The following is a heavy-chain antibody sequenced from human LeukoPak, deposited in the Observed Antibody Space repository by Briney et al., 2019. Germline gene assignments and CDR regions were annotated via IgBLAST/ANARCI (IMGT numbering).Heavy chain of an antibody. V-gene: IGHV5-51*01. CDR2: IYPGDSDT. CDR3: ARVVQPMVRGVIKSWFDP. Sequence: GESLKISCKGSGYSFTSYWIGWVRQMPGKGMEWMGIIYPGDSDTSSSPSFQGQVPISADKSISPAYLQWSSLKASDPAMYYCARVVQPMVRGVIKSWFDPWGQGTLVTVSS. D-gene: IGHD3-10*01. CDR1: GYSFTSYW. J-gene: IGHJ5*02.